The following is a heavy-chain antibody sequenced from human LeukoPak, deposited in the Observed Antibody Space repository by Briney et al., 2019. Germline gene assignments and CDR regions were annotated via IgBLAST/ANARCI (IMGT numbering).Heavy chain of an antibody. Sequence: PSGTLSLTCAVSGGSISSSNWWSWVRQPPGKGLEWIGEIYHSGSTNYNPSLKSRVTISVDTSKNQFSLKLSSVTAADTAVYYCARGYRVGSGIYYFDYWGQGTLVTVSS. CDR3: ARGYRVGSGIYYFDY. V-gene: IGHV4-4*02. J-gene: IGHJ4*02. CDR1: GGSISSSNW. D-gene: IGHD3-10*01. CDR2: IYHSGST.